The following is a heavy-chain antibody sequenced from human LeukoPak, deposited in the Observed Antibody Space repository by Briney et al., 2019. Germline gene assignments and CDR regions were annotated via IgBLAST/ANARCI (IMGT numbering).Heavy chain of an antibody. CDR1: GGSISSYY. V-gene: IGHV4-59*01. CDR3: ARFHYYDSWFDP. CDR2: IYYSGST. Sequence: SETLSLTCTVSGGSISSYYWSWIRQPPGKGLGWIGYIYYSGSTNYNPSLKSRVTISVDTSKNQFSLKLSSVTAADTAVYYCARFHYYDSWFDPWGQGTLVTVSS. J-gene: IGHJ5*02. D-gene: IGHD3-22*01.